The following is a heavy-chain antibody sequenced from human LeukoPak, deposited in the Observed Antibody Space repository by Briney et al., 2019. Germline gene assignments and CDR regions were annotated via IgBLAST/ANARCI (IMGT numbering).Heavy chain of an antibody. V-gene: IGHV3-23*01. Sequence: PGGSLRLSCAASGFTFRSYAMSWVRQAPGKGLEWLSVISGSGAFTYYADSVKGRFTISRDNSKNTLYLRMNSLRGEDTAVYYCARGGDFWSGYSRGYYMDVWGKGTTVTVSS. CDR2: ISGSGAFT. D-gene: IGHD3-3*01. CDR3: ARGGDFWSGYSRGYYMDV. CDR1: GFTFRSYA. J-gene: IGHJ6*03.